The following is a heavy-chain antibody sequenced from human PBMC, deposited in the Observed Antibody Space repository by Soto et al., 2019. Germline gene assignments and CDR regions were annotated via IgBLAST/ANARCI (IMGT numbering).Heavy chain of an antibody. CDR3: ARAGWAEITGTNDYYYGMDV. J-gene: IGHJ6*02. V-gene: IGHV1-69*13. CDR2: IIPIFGTA. Sequence: ASVKVSCKASGGTFSSYAISWVRQAPGQGLEWMGGIIPIFGTANYAQKFQGRVTITADESTSTAYMELSSLRSENTAVYYCARAGWAEITGTNDYYYGMDVWGQGTTVTVSS. CDR1: GGTFSSYA. D-gene: IGHD1-7*01.